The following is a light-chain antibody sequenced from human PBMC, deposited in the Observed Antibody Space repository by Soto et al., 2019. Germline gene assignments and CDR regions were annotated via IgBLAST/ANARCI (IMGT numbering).Light chain of an antibody. Sequence: QSAPTQPPSASGSPGQSVTISCTGTSSDVSGYNYVSWYQQHPGKAPKLMIYEVSKRPSGVPDRFSGSKSGNTASLTVSGLQAEDEADYYCSSYAGSNNFVVVGGGTKLTVL. J-gene: IGLJ2*01. V-gene: IGLV2-8*01. CDR1: SSDVSGYNY. CDR3: SSYAGSNNFVV. CDR2: EVS.